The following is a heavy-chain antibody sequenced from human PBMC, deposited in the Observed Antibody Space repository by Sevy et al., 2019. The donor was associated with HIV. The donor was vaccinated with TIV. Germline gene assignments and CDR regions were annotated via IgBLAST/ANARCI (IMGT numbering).Heavy chain of an antibody. CDR2: IKQDGSEK. Sequence: GGCLRLSCAASGFTFSSYWMSWVRQAPGKGLEWVANIKQDGSEKYYVDSVKGRFTISRDNAKNSLYLQMNSLRAEDTAVYYCARCLAARGIYYYYYMDVWGKGTTVTVSS. CDR1: GFTFSSYW. CDR3: ARCLAARGIYYYYYMDV. J-gene: IGHJ6*03. V-gene: IGHV3-7*01. D-gene: IGHD6-25*01.